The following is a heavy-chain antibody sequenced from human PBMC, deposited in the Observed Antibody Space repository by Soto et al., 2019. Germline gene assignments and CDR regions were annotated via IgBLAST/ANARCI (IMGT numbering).Heavy chain of an antibody. Sequence: SETLPLTCTVSGGSISSYYWSWIRQPPGKGLEWIGYIYYSGSTNYNPSLKSRVTISLDTSKNQFSLKLSSVTAADTAVYYCARDTCSGGSCYSDWFDPWGQGTLVTVSS. D-gene: IGHD2-15*01. CDR3: ARDTCSGGSCYSDWFDP. CDR2: IYYSGST. J-gene: IGHJ5*02. V-gene: IGHV4-59*01. CDR1: GGSISSYY.